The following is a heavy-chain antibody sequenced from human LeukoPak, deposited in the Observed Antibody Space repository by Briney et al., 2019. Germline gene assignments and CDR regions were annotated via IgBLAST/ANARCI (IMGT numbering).Heavy chain of an antibody. J-gene: IGHJ6*03. V-gene: IGHV3-21*01. D-gene: IGHD4-17*01. CDR1: GFSFGSHT. Sequence: GGSLRLSCTASGFSFGSHTMNWVRQAPGKGLEWVASISSSNSYIYYADSLQGRFTISRGNAKNSLFLEMNRLGDEDTAVYYCARRSTATSSALGWGTVVQFMDVWGTGTTVTVSS. CDR2: ISSSNSYI. CDR3: ARRSTATSSALGWGTVVQFMDV.